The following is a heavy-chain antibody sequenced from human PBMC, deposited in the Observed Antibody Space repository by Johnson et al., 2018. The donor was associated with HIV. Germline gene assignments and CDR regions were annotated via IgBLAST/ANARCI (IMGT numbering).Heavy chain of an antibody. V-gene: IGHV3-53*01. CDR3: ARGGSAARGNWNCGGVCSTFLLLDAFDI. J-gene: IGHJ3*02. D-gene: IGHD2-21*02. CDR2: IYSGGST. CDR1: GFTVSSNY. Sequence: EVQLVESGGGLIQPGGSLRLSCAASGFTVSSNYMSWVRQAPGKGLEWVAVIYSGGSTYYADSVKGRFTTPRDASTTTLSLQMNSLAAADTAVYYCARGGSAARGNWNCGGVCSTFLLLDAFDIWGQGTMVTVSS.